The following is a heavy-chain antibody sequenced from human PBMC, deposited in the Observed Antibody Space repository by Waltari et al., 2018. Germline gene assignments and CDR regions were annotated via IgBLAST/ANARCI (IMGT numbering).Heavy chain of an antibody. CDR2: LSASVHVS. J-gene: IGHJ4*02. D-gene: IGHD6-6*01. V-gene: IGHV3-23*01. Sequence: QLLESGGGLVQPGKSLRLSCVASGFTFSDHAMSWVRQRPGEGLEWVSRLSASVHVSYYADSVKGRFTISRDNAKNSLYLQMNSLRAEDTAVYYCARGWSSSSFWGQGTLVTVSS. CDR1: GFTFSDHA. CDR3: ARGWSSSSF.